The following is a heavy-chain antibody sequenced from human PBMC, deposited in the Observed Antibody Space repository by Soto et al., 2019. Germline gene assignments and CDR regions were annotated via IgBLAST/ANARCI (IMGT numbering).Heavy chain of an antibody. D-gene: IGHD6-13*01. CDR2: IYPGDSDT. CDR3: ARRFRIAAAGTFFDY. V-gene: IGHV5-51*01. J-gene: IGHJ4*02. Sequence: PGESLKISCKGSGYSFTSYWIGWVRQMPGKGLEWMGIIYPGDSDTRYSPSFQGQVTISADKSISTAYLQWSSLKASDTAMYYCARRFRIAAAGTFFDYWGQGTLVTVSS. CDR1: GYSFTSYW.